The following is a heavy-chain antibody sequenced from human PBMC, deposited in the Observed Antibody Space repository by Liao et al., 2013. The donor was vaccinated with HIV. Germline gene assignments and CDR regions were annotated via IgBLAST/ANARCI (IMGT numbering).Heavy chain of an antibody. CDR3: ARRPHPTFGRNKEICFDI. CDR1: GGSISGYY. CDR2: IYNSGTT. Sequence: QVQLQESGPGLVKPSETLSLTCTVSGGSISGYYWSWIRQPAGKGLEWIGRIYNSGTTNYNPSLKSRVTMSVDTSKNQFSLKLSSVTAADTAVYYCARRPHPTFGRNKEICFDIWGQGDNGHRLL. V-gene: IGHV4-4*07. D-gene: IGHD3-16*01. J-gene: IGHJ3*02.